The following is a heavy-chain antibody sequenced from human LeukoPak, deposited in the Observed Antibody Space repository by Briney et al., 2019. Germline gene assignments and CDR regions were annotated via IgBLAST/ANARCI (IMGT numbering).Heavy chain of an antibody. CDR3: ARDGKGRFDFRENDY. V-gene: IGHV1-18*01. J-gene: IGHJ4*02. D-gene: IGHD3-3*01. CDR1: GGTFSSYA. Sequence: ASVKVSCKASGGTFSSYAITWVRQAPGQGLEWMGWISAHTGKSDYAQKFQSRVTMTADTATSTAYMELRSLGSDDTAVYYCARDGKGRFDFRENDYWGQGTLVTVSS. CDR2: ISAHTGKS.